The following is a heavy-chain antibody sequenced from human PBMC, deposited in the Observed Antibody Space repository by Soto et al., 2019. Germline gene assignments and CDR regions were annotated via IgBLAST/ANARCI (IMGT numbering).Heavy chain of an antibody. D-gene: IGHD3-16*02. J-gene: IGHJ5*02. V-gene: IGHV3-9*01. Sequence: GGSLRLSCAASGFTFDDYAMHWVRQAPGKGLEWVSGINWNSGSIGYADSVKGRFTVSRDNAKNSLYLQMNSLRAEDTALYYCAKDKRGMITFGGIIVSWGQGILVTVSS. CDR1: GFTFDDYA. CDR3: AKDKRGMITFGGIIVS. CDR2: INWNSGSI.